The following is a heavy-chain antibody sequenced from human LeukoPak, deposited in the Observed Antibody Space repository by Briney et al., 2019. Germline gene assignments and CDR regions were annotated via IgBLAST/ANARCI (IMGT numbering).Heavy chain of an antibody. J-gene: IGHJ4*02. CDR3: AIGLRLGELSLYQPFDY. Sequence: ASVKVSSKASGGTFSSYAISWVRQAPGQGLEWMGRIIPIFGTANYAQKFQGRVTITTDESTSTAYMELSSLRSEDTAVYYCAIGLRLGELSLYQPFDYWGQGTLVTVSS. D-gene: IGHD3-16*02. CDR1: GGTFSSYA. V-gene: IGHV1-69*05. CDR2: IIPIFGTA.